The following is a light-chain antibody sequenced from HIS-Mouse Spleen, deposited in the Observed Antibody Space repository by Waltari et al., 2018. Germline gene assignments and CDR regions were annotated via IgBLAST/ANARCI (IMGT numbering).Light chain of an antibody. J-gene: IGLJ2*01. V-gene: IGLV3-10*01. CDR2: EDS. CDR3: YSTDSSGNHRV. Sequence: SYELTQPPSASVSPGQTARITCSGDALPKKYAYWYQQKSGQAPVLVIYEDSKRASGIPERFSGSSSGTMATLTSSGAQVEDEADYYCYSTDSSGNHRVFGGGTKLTVL. CDR1: ALPKKY.